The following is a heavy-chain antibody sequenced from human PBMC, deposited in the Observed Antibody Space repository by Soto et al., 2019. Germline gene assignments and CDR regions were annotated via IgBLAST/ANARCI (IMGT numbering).Heavy chain of an antibody. CDR1: GGSISSGGYY. CDR2: IYYSGST. D-gene: IGHD3-22*01. J-gene: IGHJ4*02. V-gene: IGHV4-31*03. Sequence: SETLSLTCTVSGGSISSGGYYWSWIRQHPGKGLEWIGYIYYSGSTYYNQSLKSRVTISVDTSKNQFSLKLSSVTAADTAVYYCARAHDFYDSSGYWIAVFDYSAQGTLVTVSS. CDR3: ARAHDFYDSSGYWIAVFDY.